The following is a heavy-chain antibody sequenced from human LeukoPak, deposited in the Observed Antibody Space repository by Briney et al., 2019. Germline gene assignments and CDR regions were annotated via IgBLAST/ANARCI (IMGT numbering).Heavy chain of an antibody. V-gene: IGHV3-66*02. CDR3: ARGANWGSFDY. CDR1: GFTVSSNY. D-gene: IGHD7-27*01. Sequence: GGSLRLSCAASGFTVSSNYISWVRQAPGKGLEWVSVIYSGGSTYYADSVKGRFTISRDNSKNTLYLQMNSLRAEDTAVYYCARGANWGSFDYWGQGTLVTVSS. CDR2: IYSGGST. J-gene: IGHJ4*02.